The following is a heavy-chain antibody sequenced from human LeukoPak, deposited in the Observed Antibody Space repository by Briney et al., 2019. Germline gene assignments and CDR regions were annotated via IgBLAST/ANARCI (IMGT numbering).Heavy chain of an antibody. CDR3: ARDRAEYHYDSSGYYHFDH. CDR2: IIPILGIA. D-gene: IGHD3-22*01. V-gene: IGHV1-69*04. Sequence: ASVKVSCKASGGTFSSFAISWVRQAPGQGLEWMGRIIPILGIANYAQKFQGRVTITADKSTSTAYMELSSLRSEDTAVYYCARDRAEYHYDSSGYYHFDHWGQGTLVTVSS. J-gene: IGHJ5*02. CDR1: GGTFSSFA.